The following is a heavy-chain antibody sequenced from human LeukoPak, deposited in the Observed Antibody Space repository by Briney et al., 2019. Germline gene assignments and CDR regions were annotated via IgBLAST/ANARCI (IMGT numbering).Heavy chain of an antibody. Sequence: GGSLRLPCAVSGFTFANHDMSWVRQAPGKGLEWVAGITAGGGTTHTAGSVKGRFTISRDNSKNTLFLQMNSLRIEDTAVYYCAKEGVASGPWGQGTLVTVSS. V-gene: IGHV3-23*01. CDR2: ITAGGGTT. D-gene: IGHD2-8*02. CDR3: AKEGVASGP. J-gene: IGHJ5*02. CDR1: GFTFANHD.